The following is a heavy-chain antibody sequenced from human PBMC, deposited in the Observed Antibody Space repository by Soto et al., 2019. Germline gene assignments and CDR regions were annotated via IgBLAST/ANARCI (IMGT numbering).Heavy chain of an antibody. CDR1: GFTFSTYA. V-gene: IGHV3-23*01. CDR2: ISDSGDRT. J-gene: IGHJ4*02. CDR3: AKGFGSDWSYFDY. D-gene: IGHD3-9*01. Sequence: EVQLLESGGGLVQPGGSLRLSCGASGFTFSTYAMSWVRQAPGKGLERVAGISDSGDRTYHADSVKGRLTISRDNSKNTLFLKMISLRVEDTATYYCAKGFGSDWSYFDYWGQGDLVIVSS.